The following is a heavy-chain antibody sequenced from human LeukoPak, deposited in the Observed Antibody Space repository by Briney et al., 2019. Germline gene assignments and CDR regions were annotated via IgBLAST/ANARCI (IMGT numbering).Heavy chain of an antibody. CDR3: AKDWGSGGWYNYFDP. CDR2: IAYHGNSE. V-gene: IGHV3-30*18. D-gene: IGHD6-19*01. J-gene: IGHJ5*02. CDR1: GFTISSHG. Sequence: EAGGSLRLSCAVSGFTISSHGMHWVRQAPGKGPEWVAMIAYHGNSEYYGDSVKGRFTISRDNSKNTLYLQLSSLRAEDTAVYHCAKDWGSGGWYNYFDPWGQGTLVTVSS.